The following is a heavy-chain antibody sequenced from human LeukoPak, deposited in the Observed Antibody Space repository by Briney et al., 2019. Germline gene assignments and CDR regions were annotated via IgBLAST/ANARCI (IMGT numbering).Heavy chain of an antibody. Sequence: SETLSLTCTVSGGSISSYYWSWIRQPAGKGLEWIGRIYTSGSTNYNPFLKSRVTMSVDTSKNQFSLKLSSVTAADTAVYYCARVPQSRGAIYYYGMDVWGQGTTVTVSS. CDR1: GGSISSYY. V-gene: IGHV4-4*07. CDR2: IYTSGST. J-gene: IGHJ6*02. CDR3: ARVPQSRGAIYYYGMDV. D-gene: IGHD2-15*01.